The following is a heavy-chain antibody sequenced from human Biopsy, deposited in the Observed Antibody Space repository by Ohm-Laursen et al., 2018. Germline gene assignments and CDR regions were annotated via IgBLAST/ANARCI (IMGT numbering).Heavy chain of an antibody. V-gene: IGHV3-48*03. CDR2: IYGGGSPV. CDR3: ARLNSRTYDASDL. D-gene: IGHD1-26*01. CDR1: GFAFNLYE. J-gene: IGHJ3*01. Sequence: GSLRLSCSASGFAFNLYEMNWVRQAPGKGMEWISYIYGGGSPVSYADSVKGRFTISRDNAQNSLYLHMNSLRAEDTAVYYCARLNSRTYDASDLWGQGTMVIVSS.